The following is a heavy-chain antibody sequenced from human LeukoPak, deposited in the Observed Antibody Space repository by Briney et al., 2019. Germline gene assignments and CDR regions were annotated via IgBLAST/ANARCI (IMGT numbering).Heavy chain of an antibody. CDR2: IKPDGGEK. V-gene: IGHV3-7*01. CDR1: GFTFSNYW. D-gene: IGHD3-10*01. CDR3: ARSRGVDY. J-gene: IGHJ4*02. Sequence: GGSLRLSCAASGFTFSNYWLSWVRQAPGKGLEWVANIKPDGGEKFYVDSVKGRFTISRDNAKSSLFLQMNSLRAEDTAVNYCARSRGVDYWGQGTLVTVSS.